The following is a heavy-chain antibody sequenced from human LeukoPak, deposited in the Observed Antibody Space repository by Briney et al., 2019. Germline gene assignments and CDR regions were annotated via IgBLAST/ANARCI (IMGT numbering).Heavy chain of an antibody. CDR1: GYTFTSYY. J-gene: IGHJ1*01. Sequence: GASVKVSCKASGYTFTSYYMHWVRQAPGQGLEWMGIINPSGGSTSYAQKFQGRVTITADKSTSTAYMELSSLRSEDTAVYYCARDGAAAGILEHFQHWGQGTLVTVSS. V-gene: IGHV1-46*01. CDR3: ARDGAAAGILEHFQH. D-gene: IGHD6-13*01. CDR2: INPSGGST.